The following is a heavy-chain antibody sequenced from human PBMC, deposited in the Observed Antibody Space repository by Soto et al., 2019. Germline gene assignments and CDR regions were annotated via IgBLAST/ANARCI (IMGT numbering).Heavy chain of an antibody. Sequence: GGSLRLSCAASGFTFSSYAMSWVRQAPGKGLEWVSAISGSGGSTYYADSVKGRFTISRDNSKNTLYLQMNSLRAEDTAVYYCAKDEVDEDTYYYYGMDVWGQGTTVTVSS. J-gene: IGHJ6*02. CDR1: GFTFSSYA. CDR2: ISGSGGST. V-gene: IGHV3-23*01. CDR3: AKDEVDEDTYYYYGMDV. D-gene: IGHD1-26*01.